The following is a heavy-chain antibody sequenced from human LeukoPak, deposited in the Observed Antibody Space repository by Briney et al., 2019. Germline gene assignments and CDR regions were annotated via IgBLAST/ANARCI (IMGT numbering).Heavy chain of an antibody. CDR2: IRNDGSNK. D-gene: IGHD3-10*01. CDR1: GFQFTYFG. J-gene: IGHJ4*02. V-gene: IGHV3-30*02. Sequence: QTGGSLRLSCAASGFQFTYFGMSWVRQAPDKGLEWVAFIRNDGSNKYYVESVKGRFIISRDNSPDTVYLHMSNLRPDDTAVYYCAKSQDYGSGSYALDYWGQGALVTVSS. CDR3: AKSQDYGSGSYALDY.